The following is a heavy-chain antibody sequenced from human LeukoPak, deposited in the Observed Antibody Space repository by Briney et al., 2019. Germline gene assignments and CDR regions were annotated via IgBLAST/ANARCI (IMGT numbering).Heavy chain of an antibody. D-gene: IGHD2-15*01. CDR2: IYHSGST. CDR3: ARLYCSGGSCYSHYYYMDV. V-gene: IGHV4-38-2*01. J-gene: IGHJ6*03. Sequence: LETLSLTCAVSGYSISSGYYWGWIRQPPGKGLEWIGSIYHSGSTYYNPSLKSRVTISVDTSKNQFSLKLSSVTAADTAVYYCARLYCSGGSCYSHYYYMDVWGKGTTVTVSS. CDR1: GYSISSGYY.